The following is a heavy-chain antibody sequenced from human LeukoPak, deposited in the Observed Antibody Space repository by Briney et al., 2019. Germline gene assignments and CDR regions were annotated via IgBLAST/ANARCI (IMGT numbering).Heavy chain of an antibody. J-gene: IGHJ4*02. CDR3: ARHSEEWLPKIDY. Sequence: SETLSLTCAVYGGSFSGYYWSWIRQPPGKGLEWIGEINHSGGTNYSPSLKSRVTISVDTSKNQFSLNLSSVTAADTAVYYCARHSEEWLPKIDYWGQGTLVTVSS. D-gene: IGHD6-19*01. CDR1: GGSFSGYY. V-gene: IGHV4-34*01. CDR2: INHSGGT.